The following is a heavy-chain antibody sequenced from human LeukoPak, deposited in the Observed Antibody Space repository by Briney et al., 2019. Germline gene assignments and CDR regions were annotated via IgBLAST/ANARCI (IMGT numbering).Heavy chain of an antibody. CDR1: GYSFTSYW. CDR2: IYPGDSDT. D-gene: IGHD3-22*01. J-gene: IGHJ4*02. V-gene: IGHV5-51*01. Sequence: GESLKICCKGSGYSFTSYWIGWARQMPGKGLEWMGIIYPGDSDTRYSPSFQGQVTISADKSISTAYLQWSSLKASDTAMYYCARGSGSYYQPGSLLDYWGQGTLVTVSS. CDR3: ARGSGSYYQPGSLLDY.